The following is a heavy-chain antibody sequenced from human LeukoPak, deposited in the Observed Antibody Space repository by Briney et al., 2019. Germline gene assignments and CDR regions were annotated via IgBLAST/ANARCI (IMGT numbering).Heavy chain of an antibody. CDR3: ARDVGYSYGGVWHKYFDS. Sequence: ASVKVSCKASGYTFINYYLHWVRQAPGQGLEWMGHIDPNSGGTRFAQKFQGRVTMTRDTSTSSIYIELSSLIFDDTAVYYCARDVGYSYGGVWHKYFDSWGRGTLVTVSS. D-gene: IGHD5-18*01. CDR2: IDPNSGGT. J-gene: IGHJ4*01. V-gene: IGHV1-2*06. CDR1: GYTFINYY.